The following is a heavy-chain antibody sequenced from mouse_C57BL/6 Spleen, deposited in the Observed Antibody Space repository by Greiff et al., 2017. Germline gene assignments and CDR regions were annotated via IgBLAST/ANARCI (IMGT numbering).Heavy chain of an antibody. J-gene: IGHJ4*01. CDR1: GFTFSDYG. CDR2: ISSGSSTI. V-gene: IGHV5-17*01. CDR3: ARGGIYYYAMDY. Sequence: EVKLMESGGGLVKPGGSLKLSCAASGFTFSDYGMHWVRQAPEKGLEWVAYISSGSSTIYYADTVKGRFTISSANAKNTLFLQMTSLRSEDTAMYYCARGGIYYYAMDYWGQGTSVTVSS.